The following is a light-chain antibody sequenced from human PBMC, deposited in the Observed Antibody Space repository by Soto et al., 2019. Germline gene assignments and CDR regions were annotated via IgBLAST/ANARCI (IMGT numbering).Light chain of an antibody. V-gene: IGLV1-44*01. CDR2: SNN. Sequence: QPVLTQPPSASGTPGQRVTISCSGSSSNIGSNTVNWYQQLPGTAPKLLIYSNNQRPSGVPDRFSGSKSGTSASLIISGLQSEDEADYYCAAWDDSLNGQVVFGGGTKVTVL. J-gene: IGLJ2*01. CDR3: AAWDDSLNGQVV. CDR1: SSNIGSNT.